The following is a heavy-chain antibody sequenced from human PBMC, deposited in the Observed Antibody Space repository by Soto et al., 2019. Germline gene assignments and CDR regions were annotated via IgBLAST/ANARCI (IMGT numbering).Heavy chain of an antibody. V-gene: IGHV3-30-3*01. J-gene: IGHJ4*02. Sequence: QVQLVESGGGVVQPGRSLRLSCAASGFTFSSYAMHWVRQAPGKGLEWVAVISYDGSNKYYADSVKGRFTISRDNSKNTLYLQMNSVRADDTAVYYCARAQGGYLGQGTLVTVSS. D-gene: IGHD3-16*01. CDR3: ARAQGGY. CDR1: GFTFSSYA. CDR2: ISYDGSNK.